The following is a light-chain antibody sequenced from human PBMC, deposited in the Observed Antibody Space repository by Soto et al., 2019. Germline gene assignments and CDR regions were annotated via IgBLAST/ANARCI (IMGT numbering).Light chain of an antibody. CDR1: HTIATY. CDR3: QQFYYYPHT. V-gene: IGKV1-39*01. J-gene: IGKJ2*01. Sequence: IQMTQSPSSLSASVGDGVTLTCRASHTIATYLNWYQQKPGQVPEFLIYGASLLHVGVPSRFTGSGYGTDFTLTINNLQPEDFAIYYCQQFYYYPHTFGQGTKLEVK. CDR2: GAS.